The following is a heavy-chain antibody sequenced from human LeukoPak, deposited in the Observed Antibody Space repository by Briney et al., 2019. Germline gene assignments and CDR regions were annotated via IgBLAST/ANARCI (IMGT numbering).Heavy chain of an antibody. D-gene: IGHD6-19*01. CDR2: ISSSSSYI. Sequence: PGGSLRLSCAASGFTFSSYSMNWVRQAPGKGLEWVSSISSSSSYIYYADSVKGRFTISRDNSKNTLFLQMDSLRPEDTAVYYCARATDSSGCCTFDYWGQGTLVTVSS. CDR3: ARATDSSGCCTFDY. J-gene: IGHJ4*02. CDR1: GFTFSSYS. V-gene: IGHV3-21*04.